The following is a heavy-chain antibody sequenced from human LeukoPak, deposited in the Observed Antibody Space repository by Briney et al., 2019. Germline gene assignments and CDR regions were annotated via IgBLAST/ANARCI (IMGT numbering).Heavy chain of an antibody. J-gene: IGHJ5*02. Sequence: ASVKVSCKPSEYTFTGYYMHWVRQAPGHGLEWMGWINPNSSGTNYAQKFQGRVTMTRDTSISTAYMELSSLRSDDTAVYYCARDHCSGGSCYSGVNWFDPWGQGTLVTVSS. CDR1: EYTFTGYY. V-gene: IGHV1-2*02. D-gene: IGHD2-15*01. CDR2: INPNSSGT. CDR3: ARDHCSGGSCYSGVNWFDP.